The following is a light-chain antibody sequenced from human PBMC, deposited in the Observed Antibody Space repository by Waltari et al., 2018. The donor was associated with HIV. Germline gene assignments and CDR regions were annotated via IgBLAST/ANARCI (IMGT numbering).Light chain of an antibody. V-gene: IGLV2-14*03. Sequence: QSALTPPASVSGSPGQSITISCAGTGAAVGAYNYVAWYQKLPDTVPKLIIYDVASRPSGVSDRFSGSKSGNTASLTISGLQAEDAGDYYCSSYTTFNTIIFGGGTKLTVL. CDR3: SSYTTFNTII. J-gene: IGLJ2*01. CDR2: DVA. CDR1: GAAVGAYNY.